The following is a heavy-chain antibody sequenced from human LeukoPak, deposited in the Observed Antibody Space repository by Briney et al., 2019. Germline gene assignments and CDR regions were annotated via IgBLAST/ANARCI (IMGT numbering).Heavy chain of an antibody. J-gene: IGHJ6*02. Sequence: GGSLRLSCAASEFTFVRYAMNWVRQAPGKGLEWVSYISSSSFKIGYADSVKGRFTISRDNSKNSLYLQMDSLRAEDTAVYYCARDPTPRYCSGGSCYTHYGMDVWGQGTTVTVSS. CDR3: ARDPTPRYCSGGSCYTHYGMDV. V-gene: IGHV3-48*04. CDR1: EFTFVRYA. CDR2: ISSSSFKI. D-gene: IGHD2-15*01.